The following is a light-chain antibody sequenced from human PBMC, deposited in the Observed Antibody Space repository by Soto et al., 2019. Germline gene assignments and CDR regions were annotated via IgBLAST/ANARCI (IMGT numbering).Light chain of an antibody. Sequence: DIQMTQSPSSLSASVGDRVTITCRASQSISSYLNWYQQKPGKAPKLLIHAASSLQSGVSSTFSGSGTGTYFTLSISSLQPEDFATYYCQQSYNTPLRFVGGTKVEIK. J-gene: IGKJ4*01. CDR3: QQSYNTPLR. V-gene: IGKV1-39*01. CDR1: QSISSY. CDR2: AAS.